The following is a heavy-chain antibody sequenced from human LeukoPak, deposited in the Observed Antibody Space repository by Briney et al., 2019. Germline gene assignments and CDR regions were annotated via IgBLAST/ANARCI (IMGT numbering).Heavy chain of an antibody. D-gene: IGHD5-18*01. J-gene: IGHJ4*02. CDR2: INLNSGGT. Sequence: ASVKVSCKASGYTFTGYYMHWVRQAPGQGLEWMGRINLNSGGTNYAQKFQGRVTMTRDTSISTAYMELSRLRSDDTAVYYCARVRTGGYSYGQTFDYWGQGTLVTVSS. CDR3: ARVRTGGYSYGQTFDY. V-gene: IGHV1-2*06. CDR1: GYTFTGYY.